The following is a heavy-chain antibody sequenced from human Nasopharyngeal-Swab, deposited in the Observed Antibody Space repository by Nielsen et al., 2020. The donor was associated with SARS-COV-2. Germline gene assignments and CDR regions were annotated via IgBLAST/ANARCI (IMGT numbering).Heavy chain of an antibody. V-gene: IGHV3-11*04. J-gene: IGHJ4*02. CDR2: ISSSGSTI. CDR1: GFTFSDYY. CDR3: ASVRIFGVVMNDY. Sequence: GGSLRLSCAASGFTFSDYYMSWIRQAPGKGLEWVSYISSSGSTIYYADSVKGRFTISRDNAKNSLYLQMNSLRDEDTAVYYCASVRIFGVVMNDYWGQGTLVTVSS. D-gene: IGHD3-3*02.